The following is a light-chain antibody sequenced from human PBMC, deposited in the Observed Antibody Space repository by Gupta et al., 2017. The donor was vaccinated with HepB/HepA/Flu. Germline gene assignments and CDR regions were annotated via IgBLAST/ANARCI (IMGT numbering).Light chain of an antibody. CDR1: QSISSW. CDR3: QQYRT. CDR2: KAS. Sequence: DIQMTQSPSTLSASVGDRVTITCRASQSISSWLAWYQQKPGKAPKLLIYKASSLESGVPSRFSGSGSGTEFTLPVSSLQPDDFATYYCQQYRTFGQGTKVDIK. V-gene: IGKV1-5*03. J-gene: IGKJ1*01.